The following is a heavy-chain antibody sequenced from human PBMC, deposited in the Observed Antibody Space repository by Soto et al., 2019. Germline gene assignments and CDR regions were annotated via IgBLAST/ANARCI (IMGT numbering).Heavy chain of an antibody. V-gene: IGHV1-46*01. CDR3: ARRPDYYDSSDLYYYGMDV. J-gene: IGHJ6*02. CDR1: GYTFTSYY. Sequence: GASVKFSCKASGYTFTSYYMHWVRQAPGQGLEWMGIINPSGGSTSYAQKFQGRVTMTRDTSTSTVYMELSSLRSEDTAVYYCARRPDYYDSSDLYYYGMDVWGQGTTVTVSS. D-gene: IGHD3-22*01. CDR2: INPSGGST.